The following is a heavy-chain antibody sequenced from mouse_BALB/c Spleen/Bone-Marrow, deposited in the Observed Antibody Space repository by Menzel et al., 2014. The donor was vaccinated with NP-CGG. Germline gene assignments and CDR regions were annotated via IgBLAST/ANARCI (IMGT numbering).Heavy chain of an antibody. CDR3: GRWAN. V-gene: IGHV1-37*01. Sequence: EVHLVESGPELVKPGTSVKISCTTSGYSFTDYFMNWVKLSRGQSLEWIGRINPYNGDTFYNQNFKGKATLTVDKSSNTAHMDLLSLTSEDSAVYYCGRWANWGQGTTLTVSS. J-gene: IGHJ2*01. CDR1: GYSFTDYF. CDR2: INPYNGDT.